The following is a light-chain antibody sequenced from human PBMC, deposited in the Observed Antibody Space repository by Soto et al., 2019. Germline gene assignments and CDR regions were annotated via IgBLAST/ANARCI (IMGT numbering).Light chain of an antibody. Sequence: QSAVTQPPSASGTPGQRVTISCSGSSSNIGSNYVYWYQQLPGTAPKLLMYRNNQRPSGVPDRFSGSKSGTSASLAISGLRSEDEADYHCAAWDDSLSGVVFGGGTQLTVL. CDR1: SSNIGSNY. CDR3: AAWDDSLSGVV. CDR2: RNN. J-gene: IGLJ2*01. V-gene: IGLV1-47*01.